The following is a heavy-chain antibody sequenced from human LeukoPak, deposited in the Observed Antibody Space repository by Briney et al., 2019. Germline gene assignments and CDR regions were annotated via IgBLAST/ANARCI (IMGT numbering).Heavy chain of an antibody. D-gene: IGHD7-27*01. CDR1: GYTFPSYD. Sequence: ASVNVSCMASGYTFPSYDINWVRQATGQGPEWMGWMSPNSGNTGYAQTFQGRVTMTRSTSMSTAYMELSSLRSEDTAVYYCARGPPNWGYDYWGQGTLVTVSS. CDR3: ARGPPNWGYDY. J-gene: IGHJ4*02. CDR2: MSPNSGNT. V-gene: IGHV1-8*01.